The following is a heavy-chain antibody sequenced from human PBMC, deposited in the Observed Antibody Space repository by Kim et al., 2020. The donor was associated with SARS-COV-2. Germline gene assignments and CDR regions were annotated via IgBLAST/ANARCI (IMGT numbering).Heavy chain of an antibody. V-gene: IGHV3-11*04. J-gene: IGHJ4*02. CDR2: IDKSGTAL. CDR1: GFTFRDHY. D-gene: IGHD5-18*01. Sequence: GGSLRLSCGASGFTFRDHYMSWIRQAPGKGLQWVAYIDKSGTALYYAGSVKCRFTISRDNAKNSLYLQMNSLRAEDTAVYYCTRDPDTSSKVDYWGQGT. CDR3: TRDPDTSSKVDY.